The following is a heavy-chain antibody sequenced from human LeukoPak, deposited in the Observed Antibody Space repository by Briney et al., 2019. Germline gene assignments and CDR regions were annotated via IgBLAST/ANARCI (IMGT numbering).Heavy chain of an antibody. CDR3: AKIPQIVVVPAADFDY. V-gene: IGHV3-23*01. CDR1: GFIFSSYA. J-gene: IGHJ4*02. Sequence: GGSLRLSCAASGFIFSSYAMSWVRQAPGKGLEWVSAISGSGGSTYYADSVKGRFTISRDNSKNTLYLQMNSLRAEDTAVYYCAKIPQIVVVPAADFDYWGQGTLVTVSS. CDR2: ISGSGGST. D-gene: IGHD2-2*01.